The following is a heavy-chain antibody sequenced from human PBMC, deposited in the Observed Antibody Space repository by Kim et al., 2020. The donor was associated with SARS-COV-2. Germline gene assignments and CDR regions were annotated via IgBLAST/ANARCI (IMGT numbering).Heavy chain of an antibody. D-gene: IGHD3-10*01. CDR1: GFTFSNAW. V-gene: IGHV3-15*01. Sequence: GGSLRLSCAASGFTFSNAWMSWVRQAPGKGLEWVGRIKSKTDGGTTDYAAPVKGRFTISRDDSKNTLYLQMNSLKTEDTAVYYCTTGTTMVRGGVDVWGQGTTVTVSS. CDR2: IKSKTDGGTT. CDR3: TTGTTMVRGGVDV. J-gene: IGHJ6*02.